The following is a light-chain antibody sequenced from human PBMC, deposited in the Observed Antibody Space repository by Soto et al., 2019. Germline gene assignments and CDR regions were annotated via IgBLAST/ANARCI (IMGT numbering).Light chain of an antibody. J-gene: IGLJ1*01. Sequence: LTQPASVSGSPVQSITISCTGTSSDVGGYIYVSWYQQHPGKAPKLMIYDVTSRPSGVSYRFSGSKSGNTASLTISGLQAEDEADYYRSSYTTSSSYVFGTGTKVTVL. CDR1: SSDVGGYIY. CDR2: DVT. V-gene: IGLV2-14*01. CDR3: SSYTTSSSYV.